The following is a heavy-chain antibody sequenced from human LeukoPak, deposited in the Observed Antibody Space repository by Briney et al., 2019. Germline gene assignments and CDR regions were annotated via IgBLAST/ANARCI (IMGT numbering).Heavy chain of an antibody. CDR1: GGSISSYY. Sequence: TASETLSLTCTVSGGSISSYYWSWIRQPAGKGLEWIGYIYTSGSTNYNPSLKSRVTISVDASKNQFSLKLSSVTAADTAVYYCARQVSYCSSTSCYTWWFDPWGQGTLVTVSS. D-gene: IGHD2-2*02. CDR3: ARQVSYCSSTSCYTWWFDP. J-gene: IGHJ5*02. CDR2: IYTSGST. V-gene: IGHV4-4*09.